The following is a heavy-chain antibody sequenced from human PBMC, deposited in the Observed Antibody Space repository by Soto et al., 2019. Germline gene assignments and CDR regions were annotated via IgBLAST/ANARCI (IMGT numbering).Heavy chain of an antibody. J-gene: IGHJ4*02. Sequence: EVQLLESGGDLVQPGGSLRLSCSASGFSFGGYGMSWVRQAPGKGLEWVSALSGSGSTTYYADSVRGRFIISRDNSRDTLFLLMNCLRAEYTAVYFCAKASQGYTCYDLDYGGQGTVVTASP. CDR3: AKASQGYTCYDLDY. V-gene: IGHV3-23*01. D-gene: IGHD5-12*01. CDR2: LSGSGSTT. CDR1: GFSFGGYG.